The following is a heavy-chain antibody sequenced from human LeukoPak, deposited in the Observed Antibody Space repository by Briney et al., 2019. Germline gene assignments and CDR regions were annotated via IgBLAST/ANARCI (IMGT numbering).Heavy chain of an antibody. D-gene: IGHD3-22*01. CDR3: ARGGYLLITMIVVVEAFDI. J-gene: IGHJ3*02. V-gene: IGHV4-39*01. CDR2: IYYSGST. Sequence: SETLSLTCTVSGGSISSSSYYWGWIRQPPGKGLEWIGNIYYSGSTYYNPSLKSRVTISVDTSKNQFSLKLSSVTAADTAVYYCARGGYLLITMIVVVEAFDIWGQGTMVTVSS. CDR1: GGSISSSSYY.